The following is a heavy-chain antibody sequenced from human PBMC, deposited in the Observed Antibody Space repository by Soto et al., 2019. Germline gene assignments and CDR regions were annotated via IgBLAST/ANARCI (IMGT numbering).Heavy chain of an antibody. CDR2: INAGNGNT. CDR3: ASDTAPSDV. D-gene: IGHD4-17*01. J-gene: IGHJ6*02. Sequence: QVQLVQSGAEVKKPGASVKVSCKASGYTFTNYAMHWVRQAPGQRLEWMGWINAGNGNTKYSQKFQSRVTITRDTSASTAYMELSSLRADDTAVDYYASDTAPSDVWGQGTTVTVSS. CDR1: GYTFTNYA. V-gene: IGHV1-3*01.